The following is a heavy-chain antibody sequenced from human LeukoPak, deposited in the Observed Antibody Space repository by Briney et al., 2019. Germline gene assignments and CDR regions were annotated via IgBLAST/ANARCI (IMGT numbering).Heavy chain of an antibody. Sequence: GGSLRLSCAASGFTFSHFWMTWVRQAPGKGLEWVASINRDGSHKAYVDSVKGRFTISRDDASLFLQMGSLRAEDTAMYYCARDSSSSYIFWGQGTLVTVSS. CDR2: INRDGSHK. D-gene: IGHD3-9*01. CDR1: GFTFSHFW. V-gene: IGHV3-7*01. J-gene: IGHJ4*02. CDR3: ARDSSSSYIF.